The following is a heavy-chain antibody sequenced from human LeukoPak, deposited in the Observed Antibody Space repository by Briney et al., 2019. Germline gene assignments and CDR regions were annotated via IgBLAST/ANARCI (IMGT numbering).Heavy chain of an antibody. CDR1: GYTFTGYY. CDR3: ARGSPGYSKWLEGGY. V-gene: IGHV1-2*06. D-gene: IGHD5-18*01. Sequence: GASVKVSCKASGYTFTGYYMHWVRQAPGQGLEWMGRINPNSGGTNYAQKFQGRVTMTRDTSISTAYMELSRLRSDDTAVYYCARGSPGYSKWLEGGYWGQGTLVTVSS. J-gene: IGHJ4*02. CDR2: INPNSGGT.